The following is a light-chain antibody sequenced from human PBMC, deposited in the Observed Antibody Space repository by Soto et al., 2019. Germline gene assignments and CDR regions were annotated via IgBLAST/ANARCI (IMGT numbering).Light chain of an antibody. CDR3: QQYGSSPPT. Sequence: EVVLTHSQSTLSFSPGERATLSCWASQSVTYSYLAWYQQKPGQAPRLLISGASSRATGIPDRFSGSGSGTDFSLTISRLEPEDFAVYYCQQYGSSPPTFGHGNKVDI. CDR2: GAS. J-gene: IGKJ1*01. CDR1: QSVTYSY. V-gene: IGKV3-20*01.